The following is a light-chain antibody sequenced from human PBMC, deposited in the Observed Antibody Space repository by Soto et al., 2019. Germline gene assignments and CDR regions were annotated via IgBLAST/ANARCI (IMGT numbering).Light chain of an antibody. J-gene: IGKJ5*01. V-gene: IGKV2-28*01. CDR1: QILLHSNGNNY. CDR2: LAS. Sequence: IVMTQSPLSLPVTPGEPASISCRSSQILLHSNGNNYLDWYLQKPGQSPQLLLYLASNRASGVPDRFSGSGSGTDFTLKISRVEAEDVGVYYCMQALQTPITFGQGTRLEIK. CDR3: MQALQTPIT.